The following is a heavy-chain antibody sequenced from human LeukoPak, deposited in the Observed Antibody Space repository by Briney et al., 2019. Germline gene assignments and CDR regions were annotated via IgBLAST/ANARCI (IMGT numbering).Heavy chain of an antibody. CDR2: IYYSGAT. CDR3: ASGSHAVTTHFDY. Sequence: PSGTLSLTCAVSGDSITSSKWWSWVRQSPEKGLEWIGEIYYSGATNYNPSLKSRVTMSVDKSKNQFALNLSSVTAADTAVYYCASGSHAVTTHFDYWGQGTLVTVSS. CDR1: GDSITSSKW. V-gene: IGHV4-4*02. J-gene: IGHJ4*02. D-gene: IGHD3-16*01.